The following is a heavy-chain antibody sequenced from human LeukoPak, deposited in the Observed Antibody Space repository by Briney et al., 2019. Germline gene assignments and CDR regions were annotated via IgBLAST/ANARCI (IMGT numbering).Heavy chain of an antibody. D-gene: IGHD6-6*01. CDR2: INSRGSTI. Sequence: GGSLRLSCAASGFTFSSYEMNWVRQAPGKGLEWVSYINSRGSTIYYADSVKGRFTISRDNAKNSLYLQMNSLRAEDTAVYYCARATGGSSTKSYYFDYWGQGTLVTVSS. J-gene: IGHJ4*02. CDR1: GFTFSSYE. V-gene: IGHV3-48*03. CDR3: ARATGGSSTKSYYFDY.